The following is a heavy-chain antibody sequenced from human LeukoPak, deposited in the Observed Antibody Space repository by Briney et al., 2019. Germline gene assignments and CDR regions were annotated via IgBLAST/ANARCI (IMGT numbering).Heavy chain of an antibody. D-gene: IGHD3-22*01. Sequence: PSETLSLTCTVSGASISSYYWSWIRQPPGKGLERIAHIHYSGSTDYNPSLRSRVTMSVDASKNQFSLRLRSVTAADTAVYYCASLTFSDTSGYGEFDYWGQGTLVTVSS. CDR3: ASLTFSDTSGYGEFDY. CDR2: IHYSGST. V-gene: IGHV4-59*08. CDR1: GASISSYY. J-gene: IGHJ4*02.